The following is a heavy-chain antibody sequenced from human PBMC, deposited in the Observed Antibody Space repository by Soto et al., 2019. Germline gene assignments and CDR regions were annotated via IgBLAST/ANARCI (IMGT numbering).Heavy chain of an antibody. V-gene: IGHV3-7*01. CDR2: IKQDGSEK. Sequence: GGSLRLSCAASGFTFSSYWMSWVRQAPGKGLEWVANIKQDGSEKYYVDSVKGRFTISRDNAKNSLYLQMNSLRAEDTAVYYCARDKLPWLYYYYMDVWGKGTTVTVSS. D-gene: IGHD3-10*01. CDR3: ARDKLPWLYYYYMDV. CDR1: GFTFSSYW. J-gene: IGHJ6*03.